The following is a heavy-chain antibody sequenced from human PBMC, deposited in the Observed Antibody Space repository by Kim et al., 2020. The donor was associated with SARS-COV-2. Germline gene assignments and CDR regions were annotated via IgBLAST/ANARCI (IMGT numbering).Heavy chain of an antibody. CDR1: GGSVSSGSYY. V-gene: IGHV4-61*01. CDR3: ARELNDYSNYDWFDP. CDR2: IYYSGST. Sequence: SETLSLTCTVSGGSVSSGSYYWSWIRQPPGKGLEWIGYIYYSGSTNYNPSLKSRVTISVDTSKNQFSLKLSSVTAADTAVYYCARELNDYSNYDWFDPWG. J-gene: IGHJ5*02. D-gene: IGHD4-4*01.